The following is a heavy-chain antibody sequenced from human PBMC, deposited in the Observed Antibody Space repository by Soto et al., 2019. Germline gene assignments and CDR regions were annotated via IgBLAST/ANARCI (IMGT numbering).Heavy chain of an antibody. CDR2: INPYNANT. CDR3: ARDRVAGIWGDAFDT. CDR1: CYTCTNHV. V-gene: IGHV1-18*04. D-gene: IGHD3-16*01. J-gene: IGHJ3*02. Sequence: ASLKVSFKTACYTCTNHVSNWWRHSPVQGLEWMGWINPYNANTNYAQKLQGRVTMTTDTSTSTAYMDLRSLTSDDTAVYYCARDRVAGIWGDAFDTWGQGTMVTVSS.